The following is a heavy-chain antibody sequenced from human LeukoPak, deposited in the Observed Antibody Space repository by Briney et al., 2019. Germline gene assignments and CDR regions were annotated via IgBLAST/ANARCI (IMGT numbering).Heavy chain of an antibody. CDR1: GYTFTGYY. CDR3: ARDAGYYVSGSSLDY. D-gene: IGHD3-10*01. CDR2: ISPSGDST. V-gene: IGHV1-46*01. J-gene: IGHJ4*02. Sequence: ASVKVSCTASGYTFTGYYMHWVRQAPGQGLEWMGIISPSGDSTTYAQKFQGRVTMTRDTSTRTVYMELSSLRSEDTAVYYCARDAGYYVSGSSLDYWGQGTLVTVSS.